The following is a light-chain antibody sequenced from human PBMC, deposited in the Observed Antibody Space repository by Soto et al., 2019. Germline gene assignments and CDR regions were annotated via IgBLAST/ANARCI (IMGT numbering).Light chain of an antibody. CDR2: YDR. Sequence: SYELTQPPSVSVAPGKTARITCGGNNIGSESVHWYQKKPGQAPVHVISYDRDRPSGIPERFSGSNSGNTATLTISRVETGDEAEYYCQVWDSGSAHVVFGGGTKLNVL. V-gene: IGLV3-21*04. J-gene: IGLJ2*01. CDR3: QVWDSGSAHVV. CDR1: NIGSES.